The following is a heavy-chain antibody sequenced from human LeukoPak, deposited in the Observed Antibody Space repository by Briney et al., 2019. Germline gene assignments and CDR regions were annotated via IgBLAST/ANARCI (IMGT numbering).Heavy chain of an antibody. CDR1: GDPISDYY. CDR3: AREIWGVQERGSSSSLFHYYYMDV. D-gene: IGHD6-13*01. V-gene: IGHV4-4*07. Sequence: SETLSLTCTVSGDPISDYYWSWIRQPAGKGLEWIGRIYTSGSTNYNPSLKSRVTISVDTSKNQFSLKLSSVTAADTAVYYCAREIWGVQERGSSSSLFHYYYMDVWGKGTTVTVSS. J-gene: IGHJ6*03. CDR2: IYTSGST.